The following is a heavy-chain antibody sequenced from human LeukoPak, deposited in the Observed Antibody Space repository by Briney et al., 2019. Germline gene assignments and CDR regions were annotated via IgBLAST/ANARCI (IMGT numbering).Heavy chain of an antibody. J-gene: IGHJ5*02. Sequence: ASVKVSCKASGYTFTGYYMHWVRQAPGQGLEWMGWINPNSGGTNYAQKFQGRVTMTRDMSISTAYMELSRLRSDDTAVYYCARDRRVGYCSSTSCLNWFDPWGQGTLVTVSS. V-gene: IGHV1-2*02. CDR3: ARDRRVGYCSSTSCLNWFDP. CDR2: INPNSGGT. CDR1: GYTFTGYY. D-gene: IGHD2-2*01.